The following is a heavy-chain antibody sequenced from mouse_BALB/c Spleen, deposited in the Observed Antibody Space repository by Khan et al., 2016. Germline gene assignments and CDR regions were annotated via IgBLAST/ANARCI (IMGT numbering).Heavy chain of an antibody. CDR3: ARSITISYLDY. J-gene: IGHJ2*01. V-gene: IGHV1S137*01. Sequence: QVQLQQSGAELVRPGVSVKISCKGSGYTFTDYAMHWVKQSHAKSLEWIGVISTYYGDASYNQKFKGKATMTVDKSSSTAYMELANLTSEDSAIYSCARSITISYLDYWGQGTTLTVSS. CDR2: ISTYYGDA. CDR1: GYTFTDYA. D-gene: IGHD1-1*01.